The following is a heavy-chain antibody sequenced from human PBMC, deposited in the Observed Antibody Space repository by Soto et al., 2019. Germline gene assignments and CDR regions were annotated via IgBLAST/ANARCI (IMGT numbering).Heavy chain of an antibody. Sequence: NPSETLSLTCSVSGGSINSSSYFWGWVRQPPGKGLEWIGRIYYSGSTYYNPSLRSRVTISVDTSKKQFSLKLSSVTAADTAVFYCARHYSSGSRNWFDPWGQGTLVTVSS. D-gene: IGHD6-19*01. J-gene: IGHJ5*02. V-gene: IGHV4-39*01. CDR2: IYYSGST. CDR3: ARHYSSGSRNWFDP. CDR1: GGSINSSSYF.